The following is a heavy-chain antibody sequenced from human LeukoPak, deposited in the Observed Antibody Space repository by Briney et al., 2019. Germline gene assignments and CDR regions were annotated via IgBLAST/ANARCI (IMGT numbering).Heavy chain of an antibody. Sequence: PGGSLRLSCAASGFTFSLYSMNWVRQTPGKGLEWVSSISSSSTYIYYADSVKGRFTISRDNSKNTLYLQMNSLRAEDTAVYYCARDRGLRSSYWGQGTLVTVSS. CDR2: ISSSSTYI. CDR1: GFTFSLYS. J-gene: IGHJ4*02. V-gene: IGHV3-21*01. CDR3: ARDRGLRSSY. D-gene: IGHD3-16*01.